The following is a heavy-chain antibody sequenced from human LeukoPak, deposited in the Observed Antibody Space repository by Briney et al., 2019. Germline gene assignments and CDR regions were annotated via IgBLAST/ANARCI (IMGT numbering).Heavy chain of an antibody. D-gene: IGHD3-10*01. CDR1: GGSISSYY. J-gene: IGHJ4*02. Sequence: PSETLSLTCTVSGGSISSYYWSWIRQHPGRGLEWIGYIYYSGSTYYSPSLKSRATISVDTSKNQFSLKLSSVTAADTAVYYCARDRFDSYPMDVWGQGTLVTVSS. V-gene: IGHV4-59*06. CDR3: ARDRFDSYPMDV. CDR2: IYYSGST.